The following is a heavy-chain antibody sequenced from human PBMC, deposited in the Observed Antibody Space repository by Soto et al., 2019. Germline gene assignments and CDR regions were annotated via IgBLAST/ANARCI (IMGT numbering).Heavy chain of an antibody. D-gene: IGHD2-15*01. CDR2: IYYSGST. Sequence: QVQLQESGPGLVKPSETLSLTCTVSGGSISSYYWSWIRQPPGKGLEWIGYIYYSGSTNYNPSLKSRVTISVDTSKNQFSLELSSVTAADTAVYYCASAFYCSGGSCDLDYWGQGTLVTVSS. CDR1: GGSISSYY. J-gene: IGHJ4*02. CDR3: ASAFYCSGGSCDLDY. V-gene: IGHV4-59*08.